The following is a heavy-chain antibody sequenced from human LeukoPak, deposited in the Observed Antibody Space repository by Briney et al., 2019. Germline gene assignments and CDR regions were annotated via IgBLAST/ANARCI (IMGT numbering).Heavy chain of an antibody. Sequence: GESLKISCKASGYIFTSYWIGWVRQKPGKGLEWMGIIYPGDSDTRYSPSFQGQVTISADKSISTAYLQWSSLKASDTAMYYCARHGRSRDFGYWGQGTLVTVSS. CDR1: GYIFTSYW. CDR2: IYPGDSDT. CDR3: ARHGRSRDFGY. D-gene: IGHD1-26*01. V-gene: IGHV5-51*01. J-gene: IGHJ4*02.